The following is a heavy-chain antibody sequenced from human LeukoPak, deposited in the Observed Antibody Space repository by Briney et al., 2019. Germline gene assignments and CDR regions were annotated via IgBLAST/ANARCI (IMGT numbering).Heavy chain of an antibody. Sequence: GGSLRLSCAASGFTFRSYSMNWVRQAPGKGLEWVSAIDPSSTYIYYADSVKGRFTISRDNSKNTLYLQMNSLRAEDTAVYYCAKEYCTNGVCYGLGDYWGQGTLVTVSS. CDR1: GFTFRSYS. CDR2: IDPSSTYI. CDR3: AKEYCTNGVCYGLGDY. V-gene: IGHV3-21*01. J-gene: IGHJ4*02. D-gene: IGHD2-8*01.